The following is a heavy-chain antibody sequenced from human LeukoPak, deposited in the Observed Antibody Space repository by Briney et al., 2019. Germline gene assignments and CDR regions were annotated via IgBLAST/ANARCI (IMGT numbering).Heavy chain of an antibody. CDR3: ARILPYYYDSSGWIDY. J-gene: IGHJ4*02. D-gene: IGHD3-22*01. Sequence: ASVKVSCKATGYTFTGYYMHWVRQARGQGLEWMGWINPNSGGTNYAQKFQGRVTMTRDTSISTAYMELSRLRSDDTAVYYCARILPYYYDSSGWIDYWGQGTLVTVSS. CDR2: INPNSGGT. V-gene: IGHV1-2*02. CDR1: GYTFTGYY.